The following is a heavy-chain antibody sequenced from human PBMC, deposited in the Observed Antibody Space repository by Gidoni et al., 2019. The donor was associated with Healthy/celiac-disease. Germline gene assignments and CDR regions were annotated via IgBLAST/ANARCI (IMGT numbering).Heavy chain of an antibody. CDR2: INPNSGGT. D-gene: IGHD6-13*01. Sequence: QVQLVQSGAEVKKPGASVKVSCKASGYTFTGYYMHWVRQAPGQGLEWMGWINPNSGGTNYAQKFQGWVTMTRDTSISTAYRELSRLRSDDTAVYYCARLFEGIAAAGTPFDIWGQGTMVTVSS. J-gene: IGHJ3*02. CDR1: GYTFTGYY. CDR3: ARLFEGIAAAGTPFDI. V-gene: IGHV1-2*04.